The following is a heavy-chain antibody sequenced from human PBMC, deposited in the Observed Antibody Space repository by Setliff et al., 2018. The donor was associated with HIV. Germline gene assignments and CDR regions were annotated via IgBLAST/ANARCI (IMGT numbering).Heavy chain of an antibody. CDR2: ISDNGGST. J-gene: IGHJ4*01. CDR3: ASIYTAGTELLTDY. CDR1: GFTFNKYI. V-gene: IGHV3-23*01. Sequence: PGGSLRLSCAASGFTFNKYIMSWVRQAPGKGLGWVSAISDNGGSTYYADSMEGRFTISRDNSKNTLYLQLSGLRAEDTAVYYCASIYTAGTELLTDYWGQGTLVTVSS. D-gene: IGHD6-19*01.